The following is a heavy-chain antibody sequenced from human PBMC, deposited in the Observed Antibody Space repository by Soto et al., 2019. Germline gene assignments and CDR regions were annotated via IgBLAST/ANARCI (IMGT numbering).Heavy chain of an antibody. Sequence: QITLKESGPTLVKPTQTLTLTCTFSGFSLSTSGVTVGWIRQHPGKALEWLALIYWDDDKRSSPSLKNRLTITKDTSKSQVVLTITNMEPVDTATYYCAHSQSFDIVVVPAAIRPGEVYFYYWCQGTPVTVSS. V-gene: IGHV2-5*02. CDR3: AHSQSFDIVVVPAAIRPGEVYFYY. CDR1: GFSLSTSGVT. J-gene: IGHJ4*02. D-gene: IGHD2-2*01. CDR2: IYWDDDK.